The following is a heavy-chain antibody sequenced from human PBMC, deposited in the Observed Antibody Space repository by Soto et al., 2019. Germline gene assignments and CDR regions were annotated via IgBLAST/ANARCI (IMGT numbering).Heavy chain of an antibody. CDR1: GGSISSYY. V-gene: IGHV4-59*01. Sequence: SETLSLTCTVSGGSISSYYWSWIRQPPGKGLEKIGYFYYSGSTNYNPSLKSRVTISVDTSKNQFSLKLSSVTAADTAMYYCATNHGDTYYYDSSGPKDYYYGMDVWGQGTTVTVSS. J-gene: IGHJ6*02. CDR3: ATNHGDTYYYDSSGPKDYYYGMDV. D-gene: IGHD3-22*01. CDR2: FYYSGST.